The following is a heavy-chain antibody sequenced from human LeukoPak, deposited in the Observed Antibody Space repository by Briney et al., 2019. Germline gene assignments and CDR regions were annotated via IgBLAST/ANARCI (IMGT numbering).Heavy chain of an antibody. Sequence: GGSLRLSCAASGFTFSSCAMTWVRQAPGKGLEGVSSISGSGATTYYADSVKGRFTISRDNSNNTVYLQMNSLRAEDTAVYYCAKDQSRVGASDPFDYWGQGMQVGVSS. CDR1: GFTFSSCA. J-gene: IGHJ4*02. CDR3: AKDQSRVGASDPFDY. CDR2: ISGSGATT. V-gene: IGHV3-23*01. D-gene: IGHD1-26*01.